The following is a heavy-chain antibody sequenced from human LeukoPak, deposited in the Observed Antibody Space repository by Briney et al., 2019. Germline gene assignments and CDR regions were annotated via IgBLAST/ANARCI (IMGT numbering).Heavy chain of an antibody. CDR3: ARAAGTKVFDY. CDR2: IYYSGST. CDR1: GGSISSYY. V-gene: IGHV4-59*01. D-gene: IGHD6-13*01. J-gene: IGHJ4*02. Sequence: PSETLSLTCTVSGGSISSYYWSWIRHPPGKGLEWIGYIYYSGSTNYNPSLKSRVTISVDTSKNQFSLKLSSVTAADTAVYYCARAAGTKVFDYWGQGTLVTVSS.